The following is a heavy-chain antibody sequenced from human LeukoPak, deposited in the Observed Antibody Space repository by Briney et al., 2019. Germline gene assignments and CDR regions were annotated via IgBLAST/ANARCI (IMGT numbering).Heavy chain of an antibody. V-gene: IGHV3-33*01. CDR2: IWYDRSKK. Sequence: GRCLRLSCAASGFTFSVYGMHWVRQAPGKGLEWVAIIWYDRSKKYYADSVKGRFTISRDNSKSSLYLQMDSLRAEDTAVYYCARAYCSGGTCDTWKFNYWGQGTLVTISS. D-gene: IGHD2-15*01. CDR3: ARAYCSGGTCDTWKFNY. J-gene: IGHJ4*02. CDR1: GFTFSVYG.